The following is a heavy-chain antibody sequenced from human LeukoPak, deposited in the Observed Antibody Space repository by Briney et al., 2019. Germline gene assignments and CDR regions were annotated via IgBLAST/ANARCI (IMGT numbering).Heavy chain of an antibody. CDR2: IYSGGST. CDR3: ARTMVRGVEFDY. CDR1: GFTVSSSY. D-gene: IGHD3-10*01. J-gene: IGHJ4*02. V-gene: IGHV3-53*01. Sequence: GGSLRLSCAASGFTVSSSYMSWVRQAPGKGLEWVSVIYSGGSTYYADSVKGRFTISRDHSKNTLYLQMNSLRAEDTAVYYCARTMVRGVEFDYWGQGTLVTVSS.